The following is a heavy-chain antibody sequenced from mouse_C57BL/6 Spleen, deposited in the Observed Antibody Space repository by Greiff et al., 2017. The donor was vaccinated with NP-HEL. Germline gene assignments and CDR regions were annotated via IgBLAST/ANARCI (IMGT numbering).Heavy chain of an antibody. CDR2: INPNNGGT. CDR1: GYTFTDYY. D-gene: IGHD2-2*01. CDR3: ARWSPLWLRRGRYFDV. Sequence: EVQLQQSGPELVKPGASVKISCKASGYTFTDYYMNWVKQSHGKSLEWIGDINPNNGGTSYNQKFKGKATLTVDKSSSTAYMELRSLTSEDSAVYYCARWSPLWLRRGRYFDVWGTGTTVTVSS. J-gene: IGHJ1*03. V-gene: IGHV1-26*01.